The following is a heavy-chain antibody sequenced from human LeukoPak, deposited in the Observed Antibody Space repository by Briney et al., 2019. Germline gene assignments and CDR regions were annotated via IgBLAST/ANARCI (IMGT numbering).Heavy chain of an antibody. CDR2: ISSSGYDK. J-gene: IGHJ3*02. V-gene: IGHV3-11*01. CDR1: GFTFSGYF. D-gene: IGHD4-11*01. Sequence: GGSLRLSCAASGFTFSGYFMSWIRQAPGKGLEWVSDISSSGYDKYYADSVKGRFTVSRDNAKNSLSLQVNSLRGEDTAVYYCARMTNRAFDIWGQGTMVTVSP. CDR3: ARMTNRAFDI.